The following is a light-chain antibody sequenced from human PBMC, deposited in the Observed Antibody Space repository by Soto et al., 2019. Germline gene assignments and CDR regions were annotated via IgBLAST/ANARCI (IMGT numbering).Light chain of an antibody. V-gene: IGLV2-23*01. CDR2: EDN. Sequence: QSALTQPASVSGSPGQSITISCTGTSSDVGNYDLVSWYLHPPGKAPKLIIYEDNKRPSGVSNRFSGSKSGNTASLTISGLQAEDEADYYCCSYAGSSTVVFGGGTKLTVL. J-gene: IGLJ2*01. CDR1: SSDVGNYDL. CDR3: CSYAGSSTVV.